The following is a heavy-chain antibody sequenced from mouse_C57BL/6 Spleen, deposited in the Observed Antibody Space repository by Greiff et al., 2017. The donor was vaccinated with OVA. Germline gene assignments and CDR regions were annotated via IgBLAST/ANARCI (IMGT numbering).Heavy chain of an antibody. CDR1: GYTFTSYW. CDR3: ARSGLLSYYCDY. CDR2: IHPSSGST. V-gene: IGHV1-64*01. J-gene: IGHJ2*01. Sequence: QVQLQQSGAELVKPGASVKLSCKASGYTFTSYWMHWVKQRPGQGLEWIGMIHPSSGSTNYNEKFKSKATLTVDKSSSTAYMQLSSLTSEDSAVYYCARSGLLSYYCDYWGQGTTLTVSS. D-gene: IGHD2-3*01.